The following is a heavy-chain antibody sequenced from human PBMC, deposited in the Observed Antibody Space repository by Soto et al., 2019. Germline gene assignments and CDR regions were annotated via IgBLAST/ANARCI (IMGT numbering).Heavy chain of an antibody. CDR3: ARRLSTGWFFDF. D-gene: IGHD6-19*01. J-gene: IGHJ4*02. CDR2: IYPGDSDT. Sequence: GESLKISCKGSGYSFTSYWIGWVRQMPGKGLESMGIIYPGDSDTRYSPSFQGQVAFSADKSISTAYPQWSGLKASDTALYYCARRLSTGWFFDFWGQGTLVTVPS. CDR1: GYSFTSYW. V-gene: IGHV5-51*01.